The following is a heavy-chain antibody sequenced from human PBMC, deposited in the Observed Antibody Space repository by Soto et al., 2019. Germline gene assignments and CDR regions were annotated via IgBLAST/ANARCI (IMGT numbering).Heavy chain of an antibody. V-gene: IGHV1-69*06. Sequence: QEQLVRSGPEVKKPGSSVTVSCKASAGTFNNYAICWVRQAPGQGLEWVGGTIPLFSTSSYAQKFQGRVTITADKTTSTGYMEMRNLKSEDTARYDCARAGGRPYYYSGMDVWGQGTTVTVS. D-gene: IGHD3-16*01. CDR2: TIPLFSTS. CDR3: ARAGGRPYYYSGMDV. J-gene: IGHJ6*02. CDR1: AGTFNNYA.